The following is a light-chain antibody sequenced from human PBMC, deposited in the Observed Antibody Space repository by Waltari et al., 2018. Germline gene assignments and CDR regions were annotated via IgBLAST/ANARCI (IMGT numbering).Light chain of an antibody. CDR1: SSNIGAGYD. J-gene: IGLJ2*01. Sequence: QSVLTQPPSVSGAPGQRVTISCTGSSSNIGAGYDVPWYQQLPGTAPKLLLYGNSNRPSGVPDRFSGSKSGTSVSLAITGLQAEDEADYYCQSYDSSLSGSEVFGGGTKLTVL. CDR3: QSYDSSLSGSEV. V-gene: IGLV1-40*01. CDR2: GNS.